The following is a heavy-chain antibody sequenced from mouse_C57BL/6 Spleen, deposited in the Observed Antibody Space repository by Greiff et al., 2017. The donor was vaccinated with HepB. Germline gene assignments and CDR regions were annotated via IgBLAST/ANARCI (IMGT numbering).Heavy chain of an antibody. CDR3: ARWDTTVVHWYFDV. D-gene: IGHD1-1*01. Sequence: QVHVKQPGAELVMPGASVKLSCKASGYTFTSYWMHWVKQRPGQGLEWIGEIDPSDSYTNYNQKFKGKSTLTVDKSSSTAYMQLSSLTSEDSAVYYCARWDTTVVHWYFDVWGTGTTVTVSS. CDR2: IDPSDSYT. J-gene: IGHJ1*03. V-gene: IGHV1-69*01. CDR1: GYTFTSYW.